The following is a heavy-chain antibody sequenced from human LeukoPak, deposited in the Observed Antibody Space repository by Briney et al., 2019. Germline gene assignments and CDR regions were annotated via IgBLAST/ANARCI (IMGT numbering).Heavy chain of an antibody. J-gene: IGHJ4*02. D-gene: IGHD6-19*01. CDR3: ARGPYSSGSSADY. CDR2: ISSSDTYT. Sequence: PGGSLRLSCAASGFTFSDYYMSSIRQAPGKGLEWVSYISSSDTYTNYADSVKGRFTISRDNAKNSLYLQTNSLRAEDTAVYYCARGPYSSGSSADYWGQGTLVTVSS. CDR1: GFTFSDYY. V-gene: IGHV3-11*06.